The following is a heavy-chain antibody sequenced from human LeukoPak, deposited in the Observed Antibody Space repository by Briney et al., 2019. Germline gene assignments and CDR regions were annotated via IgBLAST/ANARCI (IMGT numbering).Heavy chain of an antibody. V-gene: IGHV3-23*01. D-gene: IGHD3-22*01. J-gene: IGHJ4*02. CDR1: GFTFSSYA. CDR3: AKAPDYYYDSSGYSDY. Sequence: GGSLRLSCAASGFTFSSYAMSWVRQAPGKGLEWVSAISGSGGSTYYADSVKGRFTISRDNSKNTLYLRMNSLRAEDTAVYYCAKAPDYYYDSSGYSDYWGQGTLVTVSS. CDR2: ISGSGGST.